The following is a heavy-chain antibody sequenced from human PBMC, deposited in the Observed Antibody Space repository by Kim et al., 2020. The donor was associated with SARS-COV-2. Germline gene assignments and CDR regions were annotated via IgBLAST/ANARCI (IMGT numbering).Heavy chain of an antibody. Sequence: ASVKVSCKASGYTFTGYYMHWVRQAPGQGLEWMGWINPNSGGTNYAQKFQGRVTMTRDTSISTAYMELSRLRSDDTAVYYCARGGRSSSWYVGGYYYYGMDVWGRGTTVTVSS. J-gene: IGHJ6*01. V-gene: IGHV1-2*02. CDR3: ARGGRSSSWYVGGYYYYGMDV. D-gene: IGHD6-13*01. CDR2: INPNSGGT. CDR1: GYTFTGYY.